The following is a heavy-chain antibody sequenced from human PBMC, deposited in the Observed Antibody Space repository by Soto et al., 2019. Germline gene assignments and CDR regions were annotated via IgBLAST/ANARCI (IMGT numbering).Heavy chain of an antibody. CDR2: IYSGGST. CDR3: ARVPFYYYYGMDV. Sequence: EVQLVESGGGLIQPGGSLRLSCAASGFTVSSNYMSWVRQAPGKGLEWVSVIYSGGSTYYADSVKGRFTISRDNSKTTRYLQMTSLRAEDTAVYYCARVPFYYYYGMDVWGQGTTVTVSS. J-gene: IGHJ6*02. V-gene: IGHV3-53*01. CDR1: GFTVSSNY.